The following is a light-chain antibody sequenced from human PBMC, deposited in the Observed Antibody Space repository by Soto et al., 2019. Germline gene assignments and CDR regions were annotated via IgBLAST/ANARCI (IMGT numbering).Light chain of an antibody. Sequence: ILTQSPATLPLSLGERATLSCRASQGISNYLAWYQQKPGQAPRLLIYDASNRATGIPARFSGSGSGTDFTLTISSLEPEDCAVYYCQQCGNWPLTFGGGTKVEIK. CDR3: QQCGNWPLT. J-gene: IGKJ4*01. CDR1: QGISNY. CDR2: DAS. V-gene: IGKV3-11*01.